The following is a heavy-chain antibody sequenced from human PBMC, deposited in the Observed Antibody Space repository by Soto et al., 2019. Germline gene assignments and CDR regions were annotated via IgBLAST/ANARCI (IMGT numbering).Heavy chain of an antibody. Sequence: VKVSCKASGYTFTSYHMHWVRQAPGQGLEWMGIINPSGGSTSYAQKFQGRVTMTRDTSTSTVYMELSSLRSEDTAVYYCASSGGYSSGWYNVDYWGQGTLVTVSS. D-gene: IGHD6-19*01. CDR1: GYTFTSYH. J-gene: IGHJ4*02. CDR2: INPSGGST. CDR3: ASSGGYSSGWYNVDY. V-gene: IGHV1-46*03.